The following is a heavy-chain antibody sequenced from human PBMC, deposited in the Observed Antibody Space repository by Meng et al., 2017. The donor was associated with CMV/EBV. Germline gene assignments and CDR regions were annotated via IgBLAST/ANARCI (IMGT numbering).Heavy chain of an antibody. CDR3: ARDSLEPTGVGFDF. Sequence: GESLKISCAASGFTFSSHAMTWVRQAPGKALEWVSVIYSGGSTYYGDSVKGRFTISRDNAKKSLYLQMNSLRAGDTAVYYCARDSLEPTGVGFDFWGQGTLVPSPQ. CDR1: GFTFSSHA. CDR2: IYSGGST. J-gene: IGHJ4*02. V-gene: IGHV3-23*03. D-gene: IGHD1-1*01.